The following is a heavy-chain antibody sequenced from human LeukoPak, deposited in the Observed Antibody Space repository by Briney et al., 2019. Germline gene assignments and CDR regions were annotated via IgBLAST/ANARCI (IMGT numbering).Heavy chain of an antibody. CDR2: IKQGGSEK. J-gene: IGHJ4*02. CDR1: GFTLSSYW. D-gene: IGHD3-22*01. CDR3: AKVPHDSSGYFLFDY. V-gene: IGHV3-7*03. Sequence: AGGSLRLSCTVSGFTLSSYWMSWVRQAPGKGLEWVANIKQGGSEKYYVDSVKGRFTISRDNSKNTLYLQMNSLRAEDTAVYYCAKVPHDSSGYFLFDYWGQGTLVTVSS.